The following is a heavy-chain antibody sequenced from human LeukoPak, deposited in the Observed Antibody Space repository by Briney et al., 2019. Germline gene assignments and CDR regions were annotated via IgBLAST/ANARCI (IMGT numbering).Heavy chain of an antibody. Sequence: SETLSLTCTVSGGSISSSSYYWGWIRQPPGKGLEWIGSIYYSGSTYYNPSLKSRVTISVDTSKNQFSLKLSSVTAADTAVYYCARALNYYDSSGYYNYYGMDVWGQGTTVTVSS. V-gene: IGHV4-39*07. J-gene: IGHJ6*02. D-gene: IGHD3-22*01. CDR3: ARALNYYDSSGYYNYYGMDV. CDR2: IYYSGST. CDR1: GGSISSSSYY.